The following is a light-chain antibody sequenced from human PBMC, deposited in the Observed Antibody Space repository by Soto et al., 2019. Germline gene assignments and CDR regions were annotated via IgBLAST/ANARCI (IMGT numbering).Light chain of an antibody. V-gene: IGLV1-44*01. J-gene: IGLJ2*01. CDR1: SSNIGSHT. Sequence: QSVLTQPPSASGTPGQRVTISCSGSSSNIGSHTVNWYQQLPGTAPKLLIYSNNQRPSVVPDRFSGSKSGTSASLAISGLQSEDEADYYCAAWDDSLNGYVVFGGGTQLTVL. CDR2: SNN. CDR3: AAWDDSLNGYVV.